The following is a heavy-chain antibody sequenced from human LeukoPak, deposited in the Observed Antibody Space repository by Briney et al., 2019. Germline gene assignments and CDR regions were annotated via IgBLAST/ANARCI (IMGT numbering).Heavy chain of an antibody. CDR1: GFTFSNYW. J-gene: IGHJ4*02. CDR3: ARVPVGSYSFDY. D-gene: IGHD1-26*01. CDR2: INTDGSTT. Sequence: GSLRLSCAASGFTFSNYWMHWVRQAPGKGLVWVSRINTDGSTTSYVDSVKGRFTISRDNTKNTLYLHMNSLRADDTAVYYCARVPVGSYSFDYWGQGTLVTVSS. V-gene: IGHV3-74*01.